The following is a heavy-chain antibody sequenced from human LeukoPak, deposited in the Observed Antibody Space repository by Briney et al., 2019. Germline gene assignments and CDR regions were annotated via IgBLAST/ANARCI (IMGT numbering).Heavy chain of an antibody. CDR2: IYYSGRN. J-gene: IGHJ3*01. Sequence: SETLSLTCTVSGGSISSHYWSWIRQPPGKGLEGIGYIYYSGRNNYNPSLKSRVTISVDTSKNQFSLKLRPVTAADTAVYYCARVGGLYYYDSSGYLNDWGQGTMVTVSS. CDR1: GGSISSHY. D-gene: IGHD3-22*01. V-gene: IGHV4-59*11. CDR3: ARVGGLYYYDSSGYLND.